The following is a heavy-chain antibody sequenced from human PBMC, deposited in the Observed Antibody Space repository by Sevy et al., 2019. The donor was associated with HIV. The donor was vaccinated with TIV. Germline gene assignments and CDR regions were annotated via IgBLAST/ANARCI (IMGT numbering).Heavy chain of an antibody. Sequence: SETLSLTCTVSGGSITSLYWNWIRQPPGKGLEWIANIYYNGPINYNPSLKIRVALSLETSKNQFSLRRGSVTAAYTAMYYCAGENAWGRGYSWGQGTLVTVSS. D-gene: IGHD1-26*01. J-gene: IGHJ4*02. CDR1: GGSITSLY. V-gene: IGHV4-59*11. CDR3: AGENAWGRGYS. CDR2: IYYNGPI.